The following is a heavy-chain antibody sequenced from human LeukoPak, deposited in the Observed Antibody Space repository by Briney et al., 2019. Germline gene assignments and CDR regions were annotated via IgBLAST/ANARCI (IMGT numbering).Heavy chain of an antibody. Sequence: SQTLSLTCAISGDSVSSNSAAWHWIRQSPSRGLEWLGTTYYRSKWYNDYAVSVKSRITINSDTSKNQFSLHLNSVTPEDTAVYYCARESTSADYFDYWGQGTLVTVSS. V-gene: IGHV6-1*01. CDR3: ARESTSADYFDY. J-gene: IGHJ4*02. CDR2: TYYRSKWYN. CDR1: GDSVSSNSAA.